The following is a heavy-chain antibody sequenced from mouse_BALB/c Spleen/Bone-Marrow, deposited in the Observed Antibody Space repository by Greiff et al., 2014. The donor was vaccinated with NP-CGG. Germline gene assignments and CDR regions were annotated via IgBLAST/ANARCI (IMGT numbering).Heavy chain of an antibody. Sequence: EVQLQQSGAELVKPGASVKLSCTAPGFNIKDTYMHWVKQRPEQGLEWIGRIDPANGNTKYDPKFQGKATITADTSSNTAYLQLSSLASEDTAVDYCARYRLGTYFDYWGQGTTLTVSS. CDR1: GFNIKDTY. D-gene: IGHD2-14*01. CDR3: ARYRLGTYFDY. V-gene: IGHV14-3*02. J-gene: IGHJ2*01. CDR2: IDPANGNT.